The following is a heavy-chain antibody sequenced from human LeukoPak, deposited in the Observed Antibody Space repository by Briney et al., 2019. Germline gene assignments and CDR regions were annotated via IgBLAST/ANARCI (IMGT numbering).Heavy chain of an antibody. CDR1: GGSFSGYY. Sequence: PSQTLSLTCAVYGGSFSGYYWGWIRQPPGKGLEWVGGIYYSGSTYYNPSLKSRVTISVDTSKNQFSLKLSSVTAADTAVYYCARHRAYYYYMDVWGKGTTVTVSS. J-gene: IGHJ6*03. CDR2: IYYSGST. CDR3: ARHRAYYYYMDV. V-gene: IGHV4-34*01.